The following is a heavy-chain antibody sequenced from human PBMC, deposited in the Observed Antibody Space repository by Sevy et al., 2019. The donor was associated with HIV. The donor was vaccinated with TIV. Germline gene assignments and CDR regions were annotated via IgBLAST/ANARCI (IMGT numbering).Heavy chain of an antibody. CDR1: GFSFSSYS. D-gene: IGHD5-18*01. J-gene: IGHJ4*02. Sequence: GGSLRLSCAASGFSFSSYSMNWVRQAPGKGLEWVSSISSSTSNRYNADSVKGRFTIATDNAKNSLYLQMNSLRDEDTAVYYCARDSGYSFDYWGQGTLVTVSS. V-gene: IGHV3-48*02. CDR2: ISSSTSNR. CDR3: ARDSGYSFDY.